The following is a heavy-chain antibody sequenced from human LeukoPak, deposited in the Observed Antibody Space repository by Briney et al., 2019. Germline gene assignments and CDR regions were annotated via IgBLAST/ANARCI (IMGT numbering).Heavy chain of an antibody. CDR3: ARVMVYASNFDY. D-gene: IGHD2-8*01. J-gene: IGHJ4*02. Sequence: ASVKVSCKASGYTFSGHYMHWVRQAPGQGFQWMGWINPISGGTNYAQKFQGRVTMTWGTSTSTAYMELSRLTSDDTAVYHCARVMVYASNFDYWGQGTLVTVSS. V-gene: IGHV1-2*02. CDR1: GYTFSGHY. CDR2: INPISGGT.